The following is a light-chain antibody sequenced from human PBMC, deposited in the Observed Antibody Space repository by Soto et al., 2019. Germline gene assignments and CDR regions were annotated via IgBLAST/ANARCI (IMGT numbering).Light chain of an antibody. Sequence: DIQMTQSTSTLSASVGDRVTITCRASQSISSWLAWYQQKPGKAPKLLIYKASSLESGVPSRFSGSGSGTEFTLTISSLQPDDFATYYCQQYGYSPITFGQGTRLEI. V-gene: IGKV1-5*03. CDR1: QSISSW. CDR2: KAS. CDR3: QQYGYSPIT. J-gene: IGKJ5*01.